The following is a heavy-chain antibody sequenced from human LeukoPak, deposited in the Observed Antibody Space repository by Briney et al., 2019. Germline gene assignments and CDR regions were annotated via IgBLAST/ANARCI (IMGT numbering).Heavy chain of an antibody. D-gene: IGHD2-21*02. CDR3: ARGVTYCGGDCYSFPETFDI. V-gene: IGHV3-33*01. J-gene: IGHJ3*02. CDR1: GFNFNNAW. Sequence: GGSLRLSCAVSGFNFNNAWMDWVRQAPGKGLEWVAVIWYDGSNKYYADSVKGRFTISRDNSKNTLYLQMNSLRAEDTAVYYCARGVTYCGGDCYSFPETFDIWGQGTMVTVSS. CDR2: IWYDGSNK.